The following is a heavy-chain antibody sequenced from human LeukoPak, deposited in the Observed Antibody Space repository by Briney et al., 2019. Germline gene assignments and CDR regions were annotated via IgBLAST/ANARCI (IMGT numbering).Heavy chain of an antibody. CDR3: ARKSGSSGYPFDY. CDR2: ITSSSNAI. Sequence: PGGSLRLSCAASGFSFSSYSMNWVRQAPGKGLEWVSYITSSSNAIDYADSVKGRFTISRDNAKSSLYLQMNSLRAEDTAVYYCARKSGSSGYPFDYWGQGILVSVSS. J-gene: IGHJ4*02. CDR1: GFSFSSYS. D-gene: IGHD3-22*01. V-gene: IGHV3-48*04.